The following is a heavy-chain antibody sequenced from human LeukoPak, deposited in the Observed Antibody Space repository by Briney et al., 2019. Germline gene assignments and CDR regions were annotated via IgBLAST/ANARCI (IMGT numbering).Heavy chain of an antibody. CDR2: ISSSSSYI. D-gene: IGHD6-13*01. V-gene: IGHV3-21*04. J-gene: IGHJ4*02. CDR3: AKRYSSSFPYFDY. CDR1: GFTFSSYS. Sequence: GGSLRLSCAASGFTFSSYSMNWVRQAPGKGLEWVSSISSSSSYIYYADSVKGRFTISRDNAKNSLYLQMNSLRAEDTAVYYCAKRYSSSFPYFDYWGQGTLVTVSS.